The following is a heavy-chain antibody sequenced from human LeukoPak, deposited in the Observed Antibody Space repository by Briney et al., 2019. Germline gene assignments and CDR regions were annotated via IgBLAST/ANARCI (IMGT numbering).Heavy chain of an antibody. Sequence: ASVKVSCKASGYTFTSYDINWVRQATGQGLEWMGWMNPNSGNTGYAQKFQGRVTMTRNTSISTAYMELSSLRSEDTAVYYCARGLKGWIYYYYYGMDVWGQGTLVTVSS. D-gene: IGHD2-2*03. V-gene: IGHV1-8*01. CDR3: ARGLKGWIYYYYYGMDV. J-gene: IGHJ6*02. CDR1: GYTFTSYD. CDR2: MNPNSGNT.